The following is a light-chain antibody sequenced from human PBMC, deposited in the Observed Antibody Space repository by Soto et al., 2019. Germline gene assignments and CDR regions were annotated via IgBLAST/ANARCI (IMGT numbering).Light chain of an antibody. CDR2: GAS. Sequence: EIVMTQSPATLSVSPGERATLSCRASQSVSSNLAWYQQKPGQAPRLLIYGASTRATGIPARFSGSGSGTEFTLTISSLQSEDFAVYYCQQYNNWPLTFGGGTTGEIQ. J-gene: IGKJ4*01. CDR1: QSVSSN. V-gene: IGKV3-15*01. CDR3: QQYNNWPLT.